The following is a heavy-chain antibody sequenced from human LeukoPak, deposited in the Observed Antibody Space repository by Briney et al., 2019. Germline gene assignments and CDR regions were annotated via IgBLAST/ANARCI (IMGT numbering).Heavy chain of an antibody. J-gene: IGHJ6*02. CDR2: IIPMLLLA. V-gene: IGHV1-69*04. CDR3: ARGGYSYGQHHYYFYGMDV. Sequence: SVKVSCKASGDTFSTYAISWVRQAPGQGLEWMGRIIPMLLLATHAQKLQGRVTITADKSTSTVYMELSSLRSEDTAVYYCARGGYSYGQHHYYFYGMDVWGQGTTVTVSS. CDR1: GDTFSTYA. D-gene: IGHD5-18*01.